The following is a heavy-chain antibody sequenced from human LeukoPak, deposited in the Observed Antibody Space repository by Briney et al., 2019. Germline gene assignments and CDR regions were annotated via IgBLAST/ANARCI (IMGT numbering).Heavy chain of an antibody. CDR2: ISGPGGST. J-gene: IGHJ6*03. Sequence: GGSLRLSCAASAFTFSSYGMSWVRQAPGKGLEWVSAISGPGGSTYYADSVKGRFTIFRDNSNNTLYLQMNSLRAEDTAVYYCARGRSSGWYQGNYYYYYMDVWGKGTTVTVSS. CDR3: ARGRSSGWYQGNYYYYYMDV. V-gene: IGHV3-23*01. D-gene: IGHD6-19*01. CDR1: AFTFSSYG.